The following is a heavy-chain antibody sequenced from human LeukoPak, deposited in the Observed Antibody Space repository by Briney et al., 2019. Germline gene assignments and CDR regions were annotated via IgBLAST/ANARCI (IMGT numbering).Heavy chain of an antibody. D-gene: IGHD6-19*01. J-gene: IGHJ4*02. CDR1: GFTFSSYA. CDR2: ISGSGGST. CDR3: AKAEQWLGDFDY. Sequence: GGSLRLSCAASGFTFSSYAMSWVRQAPGKGLEWVSAISGSGGSTYYADSVKGRFTISRGNSKNTLYLQMNSLRAEDTAVYYCAKAEQWLGDFDYWGQGTLVTVSS. V-gene: IGHV3-23*01.